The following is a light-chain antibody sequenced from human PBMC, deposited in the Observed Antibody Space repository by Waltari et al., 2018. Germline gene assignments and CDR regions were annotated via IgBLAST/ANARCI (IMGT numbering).Light chain of an antibody. CDR1: QCLLHSSVNTF. CDR2: LIS. V-gene: IGKV2-28*01. CDR3: MQARQTPWT. Sequence: DIVMTQSPLSLSVTHGERASISCRSSQCLLHSSVNTFLDWYLQKPGQSPQLLIYLISNRASGVPDRFSGSGSGTDFTLKISRVEAEDVGVYFCMQARQTPWTFGQGTKVEIK. J-gene: IGKJ1*01.